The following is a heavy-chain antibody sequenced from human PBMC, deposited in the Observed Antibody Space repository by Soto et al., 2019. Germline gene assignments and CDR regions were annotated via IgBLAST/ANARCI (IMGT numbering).Heavy chain of an antibody. J-gene: IGHJ4*02. CDR1: GGSISSGGYY. Sequence: QVQLQESGPGLVKPSQTLSLTCTVSGGSISSGGYYWSWIRQHPGKGLEWIGYIYYSGSTYYNPSRKRRVTISVDTSKNQFSLKLSSVTAADTAVYYCAREGGRIYYFDYWGQGTLVTVSS. V-gene: IGHV4-31*03. CDR3: AREGGRIYYFDY. D-gene: IGHD2-15*01. CDR2: IYYSGST.